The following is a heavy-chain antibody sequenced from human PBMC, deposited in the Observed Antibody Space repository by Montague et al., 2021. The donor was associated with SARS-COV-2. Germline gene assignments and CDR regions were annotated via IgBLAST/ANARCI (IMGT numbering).Heavy chain of an antibody. CDR3: ARLPTSYYYDSKAAPATPDAFDI. Sequence: SETLSLTCTVSGGSISSSGYYWGWIRQPPGKGLEWIGSIYYSGSTYYNPSLKSRVTISVDTSKNQFPLKLSSVTAADTAVYYCARLPTSYYYDSKAAPATPDAFDIWGQGTMVTVSS. CDR1: GGSISSSGYY. CDR2: IYYSGST. J-gene: IGHJ3*02. V-gene: IGHV4-39*01. D-gene: IGHD3-22*01.